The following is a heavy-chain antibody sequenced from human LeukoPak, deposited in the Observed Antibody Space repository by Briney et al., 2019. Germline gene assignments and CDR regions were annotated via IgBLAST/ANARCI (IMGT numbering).Heavy chain of an antibody. CDR1: GFTVSSNY. Sequence: PGGSLRLSCAASGFTVSSNYMSWVRQAPGKGLEWVSVIYSGGSTYYADSVKGRFAISRDNSKNTLYLQMNSLRAEDTAVYYCARYYDSSGSPHGKGFDPWGQGTLVTVSS. CDR3: ARYYDSSGSPHGKGFDP. V-gene: IGHV3-66*01. CDR2: IYSGGST. D-gene: IGHD3-22*01. J-gene: IGHJ5*02.